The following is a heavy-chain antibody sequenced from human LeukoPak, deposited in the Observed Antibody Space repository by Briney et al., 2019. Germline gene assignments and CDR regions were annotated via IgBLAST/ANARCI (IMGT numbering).Heavy chain of an antibody. V-gene: IGHV3-7*03. CDR1: GFAFSSYW. CDR2: IKQDGSEK. Sequence: GGSLRLSCAASGFAFSSYWMSWVRQAPGKGLEWVANIKQDGSEKYYVDSVKGRFTISRDNAKNSLYLQMNSLRAEDTAVYYCARVDTAMVQGLDYWGQGTLVTVSS. CDR3: ARVDTAMVQGLDY. J-gene: IGHJ4*02. D-gene: IGHD5-18*01.